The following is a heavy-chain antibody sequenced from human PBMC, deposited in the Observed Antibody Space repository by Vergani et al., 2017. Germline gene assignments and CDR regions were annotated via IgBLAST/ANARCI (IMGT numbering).Heavy chain of an antibody. CDR1: GFTFDDYA. V-gene: IGHV3-9*01. CDR3: AKGGSGSYLGYFDY. J-gene: IGHJ4*02. Sequence: EVQLVESGGGLVQPGRSLRLSCAASGFTFDDYAMHWVRQDPGKGLEWVSGISWNSGSIGYADSVKGRFTISRDNAKNSLYLQMNSLRAEDTALYYCAKGGSGSYLGYFDYWGQGTLVTVSS. CDR2: ISWNSGSI. D-gene: IGHD1-26*01.